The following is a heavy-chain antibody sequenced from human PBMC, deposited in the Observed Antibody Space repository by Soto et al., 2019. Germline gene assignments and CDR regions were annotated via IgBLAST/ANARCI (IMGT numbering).Heavy chain of an antibody. CDR3: ARVSGAGYCSSTSCYLIDY. D-gene: IGHD2-2*01. Sequence: PSETLSLTCTVSGGSISSGGYYWSWIRQHPGKGLEWIGYIYYSGSTYYNPSLKSRVTISVDTSKNQFSLKPSSVTAADTAVYYCARVSGAGYCSSTSCYLIDYWGQGTLVTVSS. J-gene: IGHJ4*02. CDR2: IYYSGST. CDR1: GGSISSGGYY. V-gene: IGHV4-31*03.